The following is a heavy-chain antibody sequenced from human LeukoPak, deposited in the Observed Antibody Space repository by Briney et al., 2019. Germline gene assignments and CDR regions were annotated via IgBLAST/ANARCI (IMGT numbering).Heavy chain of an antibody. V-gene: IGHV1-2*02. CDR3: ARHGLESGYSYGGPENY. J-gene: IGHJ4*02. CDR1: GYTFTGYY. Sequence: ASVKVSCKASGYTFTGYYMHWVRQAPGQGLEWMGWINPNSGGTNYAQKFQGRVTMTRDTSISTAYMELSRLRSDDTAVYYCARHGLESGYSYGGPENYWGQGTLVTVSS. D-gene: IGHD5-18*01. CDR2: INPNSGGT.